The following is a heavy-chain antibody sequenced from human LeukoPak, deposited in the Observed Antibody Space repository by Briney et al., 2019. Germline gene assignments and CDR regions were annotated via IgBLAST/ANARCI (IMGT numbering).Heavy chain of an antibody. Sequence: PGGSLRLSCAASGFTFSSYSMNWVRQAPGKGLEWVSSISSSSSYIYYADSVKGRFTISRDNAKNSLYLQMNSLRAEDTAVYYCARATYYYGSWSYFKDFYYYYGMDVWGQGTTVTVSS. D-gene: IGHD3-10*01. CDR2: ISSSSSYI. J-gene: IGHJ6*02. CDR1: GFTFSSYS. CDR3: ARATYYYGSWSYFKDFYYYYGMDV. V-gene: IGHV3-21*01.